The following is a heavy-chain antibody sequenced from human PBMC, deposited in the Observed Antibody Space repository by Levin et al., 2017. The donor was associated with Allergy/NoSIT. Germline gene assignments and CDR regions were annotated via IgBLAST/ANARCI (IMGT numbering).Heavy chain of an antibody. CDR2: INSGGTGT. Sequence: GESLKISCAASGFTFNSYAMNWVRQAPGKGLEWVSSINSGGTGTYYADSVKGRFTISRDNSKSTLSLQMESLRAEDTCLYFCAGCRVEPTAPGWCNWFDPWGQGTLVTVSS. CDR1: GFTFNSYA. J-gene: IGHJ5*02. CDR3: AGCRVEPTAPGWCNWFDP. V-gene: IGHV3-23*01. D-gene: IGHD6-13*01.